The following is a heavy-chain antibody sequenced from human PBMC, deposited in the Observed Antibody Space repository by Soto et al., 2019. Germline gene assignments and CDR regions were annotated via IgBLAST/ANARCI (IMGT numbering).Heavy chain of an antibody. CDR2: IYYGGST. CDR3: ARSTIAPHLQLYPYDS. Sequence: PSETLSLTCTVAGASISSNTYYWAWIRRPPGKGLECIGSIYYGGSTYYNPSLKSRLTIAVDTCKNKLSLDLNSVTAADTAVYYCARSTIAPHLQLYPYDSWGQGTLVTVSS. J-gene: IGHJ5*01. D-gene: IGHD6-6*01. CDR1: GASISSNTYY. V-gene: IGHV4-39*01.